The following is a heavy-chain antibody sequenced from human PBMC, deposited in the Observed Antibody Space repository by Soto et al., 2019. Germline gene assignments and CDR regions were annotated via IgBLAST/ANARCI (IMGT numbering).Heavy chain of an antibody. CDR1: GFTVSSNY. Sequence: GGSLRLSCAASGFTVSSNYMSWVRQAPGKGLEWVSVIYSGGRTYSADSVKGRFTISRDNSKNTLYLQMNSLRAEDTAVYFCARDRITGYGMDVWGQGTKVTVSS. V-gene: IGHV3-66*01. CDR3: ARDRITGYGMDV. CDR2: IYSGGRT. J-gene: IGHJ6*02.